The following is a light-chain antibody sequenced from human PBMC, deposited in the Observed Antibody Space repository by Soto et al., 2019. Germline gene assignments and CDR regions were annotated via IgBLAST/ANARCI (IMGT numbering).Light chain of an antibody. J-gene: IGKJ4*01. V-gene: IGKV3-11*01. Sequence: EVVLTQSPATLSLSPGERATLSCRASQSVSSYLAWYQQKPGQAPRLLIYDASNRATGTPVRFSGSGSGTDFTLTISSLEPEDFPVYYCQQRSNWPLTFGGGTKVEIK. CDR2: DAS. CDR3: QQRSNWPLT. CDR1: QSVSSY.